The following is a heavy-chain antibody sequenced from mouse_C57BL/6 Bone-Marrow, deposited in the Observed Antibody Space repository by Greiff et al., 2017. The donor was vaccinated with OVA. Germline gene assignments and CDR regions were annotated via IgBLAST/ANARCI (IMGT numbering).Heavy chain of an antibody. J-gene: IGHJ2*01. D-gene: IGHD1-1*01. V-gene: IGHV5-6*02. CDR3: ARSRYYYGSSYYFDY. CDR1: GFTFSSYG. CDR2: ISSGGSYT. Sequence: EVMLVESGGDLVKPGGSLKLSCAASGFTFSSYGMSWVRQTPDKRLEWVATISSGGSYTYYPDSVKGRFTISRDNAKNTLYLQMSSLKSEDTAMYYCARSRYYYGSSYYFDYWGQGTTLTVSS.